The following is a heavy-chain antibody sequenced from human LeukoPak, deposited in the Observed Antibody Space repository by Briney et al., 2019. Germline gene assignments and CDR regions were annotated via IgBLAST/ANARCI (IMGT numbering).Heavy chain of an antibody. CDR2: ISYDGSNK. CDR1: GFTFRSYA. D-gene: IGHD3-22*01. J-gene: IGHJ4*02. CDR3: ARGLAYYYDSSAYFLDY. V-gene: IGHV3-30*04. Sequence: GGSLRLSCAASGFTFRSYAMHWVRQAPGKGLEWVAVISYDGSNKYYADSVKGRITIPRDNTKNTVYLQMNSLRAEDTAVYYCARGLAYYYDSSAYFLDYWGQGTLVTVSS.